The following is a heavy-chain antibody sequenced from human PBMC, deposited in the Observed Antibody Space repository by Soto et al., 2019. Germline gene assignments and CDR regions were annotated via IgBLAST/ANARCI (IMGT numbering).Heavy chain of an antibody. CDR1: GGSISSYY. J-gene: IGHJ6*03. D-gene: IGHD4-17*01. CDR2: IYYSGST. V-gene: IGHV4-59*01. Sequence: SETLSLTCTVSGGSISSYYWSWIRQPPGKGLEWIGYIYYSGSTNYNPSLKSRVTISVDTSKNQFSLKLSSVTAADTAVYYCARSGDNYYSYYYMDVWGKGTTVTVSS. CDR3: ARSGDNYYSYYYMDV.